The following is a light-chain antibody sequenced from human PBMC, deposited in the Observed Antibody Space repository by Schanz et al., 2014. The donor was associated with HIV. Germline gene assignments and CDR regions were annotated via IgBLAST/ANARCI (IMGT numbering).Light chain of an antibody. CDR1: QGIGND. V-gene: IGKV1-17*01. CDR3: LQHNAYPLT. CDR2: AAS. J-gene: IGKJ5*01. Sequence: IRMTQSPSSLSASVGDRVTITCRASQGIGNDLGWYQQRPGKAPKRLIYAASTLQSGVPSRFVGGGSGTEFTLTISGLQPEDFATYYCLQHNAYPLTFGQGTRL.